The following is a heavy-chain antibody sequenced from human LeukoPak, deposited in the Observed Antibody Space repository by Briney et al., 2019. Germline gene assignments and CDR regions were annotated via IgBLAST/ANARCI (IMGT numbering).Heavy chain of an antibody. D-gene: IGHD7-27*01. CDR2: VFYIGST. Sequence: SETLSLTRSVSGGSISSNKYYWGWIRQPPGKGLESIGSVFYIGSTFYNPSLQSRATISVDTSKNQCSLRMSSVTAADTALYFCARQPTSTGAFYLSAFDLWGHGTMVIVSS. V-gene: IGHV4-39*01. CDR3: ARQPTSTGAFYLSAFDL. CDR1: GGSISSNKYY. J-gene: IGHJ3*01.